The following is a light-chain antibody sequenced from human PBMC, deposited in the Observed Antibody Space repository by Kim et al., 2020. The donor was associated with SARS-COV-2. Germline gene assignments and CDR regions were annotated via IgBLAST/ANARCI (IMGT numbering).Light chain of an antibody. J-gene: IGKJ4*01. CDR3: QQRRTWPLT. V-gene: IGKV3-11*01. Sequence: LSPGERATLSCRASQSIGDWLAWYQQRSGQAPRLLIYDASVRATGIPARFSGSGSGTDFTLPISSLEPEDFAVYYCQQRRTWPLTFGGGTKVDIK. CDR1: QSIGDW. CDR2: DAS.